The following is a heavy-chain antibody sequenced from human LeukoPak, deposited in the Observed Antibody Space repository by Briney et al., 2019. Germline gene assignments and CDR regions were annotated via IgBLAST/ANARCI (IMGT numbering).Heavy chain of an antibody. CDR3: ARHVEEMATITYFDY. CDR1: GGSFSSYS. J-gene: IGHJ4*02. V-gene: IGHV4-39*01. CDR2: IYYSGST. D-gene: IGHD5-12*01. Sequence: PSETLSLTCAVYGGSFSSYSWGWIRQPPGKGLEWIGTIYYSGSTYYNPSLQSRVTISVDTSKNQFSLKLSSVTAADTAVYYCARHVEEMATITYFDYWGQGTLVTVSS.